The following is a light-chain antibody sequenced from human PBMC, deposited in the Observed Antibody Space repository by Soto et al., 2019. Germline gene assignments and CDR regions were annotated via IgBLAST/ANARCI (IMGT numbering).Light chain of an antibody. CDR2: EVT. Sequence: QSALTQPLSASGSPGQSVTISCTGTSSDVGGYDFVSWYQQQPGKAPKLMIFEVTKRPSGVPDRFSGSKSGNTASLTVSGLLPEDEADYYCASYAGSNKVFGTGTKLTVL. V-gene: IGLV2-8*01. CDR1: SSDVGGYDF. J-gene: IGLJ1*01. CDR3: ASYAGSNKV.